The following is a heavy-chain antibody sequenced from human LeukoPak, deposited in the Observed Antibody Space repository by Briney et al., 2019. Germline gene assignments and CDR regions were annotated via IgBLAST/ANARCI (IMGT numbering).Heavy chain of an antibody. CDR2: INPNSGGT. V-gene: IGHV1-2*02. Sequence: ASVKVSCKASGYTFTGYYMHWVRQAPGQGLEWMGWINPNSGGTNYAQKFQGRVTMTRDTSISTAYMELSRLRSDDTAVYYCARDLRRDRYYYGSGMTLWGQGTLVTVSS. J-gene: IGHJ4*02. D-gene: IGHD3-10*01. CDR3: ARDLRRDRYYYGSGMTL. CDR1: GYTFTGYY.